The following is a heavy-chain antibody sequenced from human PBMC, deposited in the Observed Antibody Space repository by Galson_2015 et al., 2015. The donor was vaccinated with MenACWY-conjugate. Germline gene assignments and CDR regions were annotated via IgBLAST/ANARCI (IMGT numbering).Heavy chain of an antibody. CDR2: IWYDGSET. D-gene: IGHD1-26*01. CDR3: FALNSGINY. Sequence: SLRLSCAASGFTFSRYAMHWVRQAPGKGLEWLAIIWYDGSETYYADSVKGRFTISRDSSKNTAYLHMSSLRAEDTAMYYCFALNSGINYWGQGTLVTVSS. V-gene: IGHV3-33*01. CDR1: GFTFSRYA. J-gene: IGHJ4*02.